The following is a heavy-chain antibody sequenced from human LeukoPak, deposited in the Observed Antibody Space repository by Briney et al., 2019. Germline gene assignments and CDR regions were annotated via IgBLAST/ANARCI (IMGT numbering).Heavy chain of an antibody. Sequence: GGSLRLSCVASGFTFSNYNMNWVRQAPGKGLEWVSYISRSSSTRYYADSVKGRFTISRDNSKNTLYLQMNSLRAEDTAVYYCAKGRPENYYDSSGYWPFDYWGQGTLVTVSS. D-gene: IGHD3-22*01. J-gene: IGHJ4*02. CDR2: ISRSSSTR. V-gene: IGHV3-48*01. CDR1: GFTFSNYN. CDR3: AKGRPENYYDSSGYWPFDY.